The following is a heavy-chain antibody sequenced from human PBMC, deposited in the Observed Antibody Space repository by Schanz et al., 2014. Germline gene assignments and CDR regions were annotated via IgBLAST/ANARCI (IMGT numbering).Heavy chain of an antibody. D-gene: IGHD6-13*01. CDR2: TSSRSSYI. CDR1: GFTFSSYS. J-gene: IGHJ6*02. Sequence: EVQLVESGGGLVKPGGSLRLSCAASGFTFSSYSMNWVRQAPGQGLEWVSATSSRSSYIYYADSVKGRFTISRDNAKNSLYLQMNSLRAEDTAVYYCAREEGWGIAAAGTKHYYCGMDVWGQGTTVTVSS. V-gene: IGHV3-21*01. CDR3: AREEGWGIAAAGTKHYYCGMDV.